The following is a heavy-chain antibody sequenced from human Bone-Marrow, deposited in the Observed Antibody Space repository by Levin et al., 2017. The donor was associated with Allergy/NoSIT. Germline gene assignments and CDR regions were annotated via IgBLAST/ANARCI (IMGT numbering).Heavy chain of an antibody. V-gene: IGHV4-34*01. J-gene: IGHJ3*01. CDR2: SAYRGGT. CDR3: ARGYSGRIAFDV. D-gene: IGHD1-26*01. CDR1: GGSFGGYY. Sequence: PSETLSLTCAVYGGSFGGYYWSWIRQSPGKGLEWIGESAYRGGTNYNTSLKSRVTILLDESKSQFSLRLTSVTAADTALYYCARGYSGRIAFDVWSQGTMVTVSS.